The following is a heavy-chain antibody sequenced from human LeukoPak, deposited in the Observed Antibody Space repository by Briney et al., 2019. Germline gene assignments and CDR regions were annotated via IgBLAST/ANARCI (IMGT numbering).Heavy chain of an antibody. CDR1: GFTFSTYA. J-gene: IGHJ4*02. Sequence: GGSLRLSCAASGFTFSTYAMSWVRQAPGRGLEWVSAVSDSGSGTYYADSVKGRFNISRDNSKKTLYLQMTSLRAEDTALYYCAKGKGSSGWYDWGQGTLVTVSS. D-gene: IGHD6-19*01. V-gene: IGHV3-23*01. CDR3: AKGKGSSGWYD. CDR2: VSDSGSGT.